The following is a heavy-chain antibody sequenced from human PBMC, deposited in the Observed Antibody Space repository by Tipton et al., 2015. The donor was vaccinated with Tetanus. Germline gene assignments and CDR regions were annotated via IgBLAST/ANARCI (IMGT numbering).Heavy chain of an antibody. CDR2: ISAYNGNT. CDR1: GYTFTSYG. V-gene: IGHV1-18*04. J-gene: IGHJ6*02. CDR3: ARCPLLRGADYYYGMDV. D-gene: IGHD1-26*01. Sequence: QLVQSGAEVKKPGASVKVSCKASGYTFTSYGISWVRQAPGPGLEWMGWISAYNGNTNYAQKLQGRVTMTTDTSTSTAYMELRSLRSGDTAVYYCARCPLLRGADYYYGMDVWGQGTTVTVSS.